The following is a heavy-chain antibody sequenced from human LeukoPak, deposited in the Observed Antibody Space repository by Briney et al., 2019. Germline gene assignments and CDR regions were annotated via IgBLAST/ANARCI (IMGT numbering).Heavy chain of an antibody. CDR1: GGSFSGYY. Sequence: SETLSLTCAVYGGSFSGYYWSWIRQPPGKGLEWIGEINHSGSTNYNPSLKSRVTISVDTSKNQFSLKLSSVTAADTAVYYCARVFHSGYDFYYYYYMDVWGKGTTVTVSS. D-gene: IGHD5-12*01. CDR2: INHSGST. J-gene: IGHJ6*03. CDR3: ARVFHSGYDFYYYYYMDV. V-gene: IGHV4-34*01.